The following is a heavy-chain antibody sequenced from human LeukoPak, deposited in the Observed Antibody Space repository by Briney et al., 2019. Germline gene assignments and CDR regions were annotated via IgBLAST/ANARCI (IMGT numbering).Heavy chain of an antibody. CDR1: GFTFSSYS. J-gene: IGHJ3*02. V-gene: IGHV3-48*04. Sequence: GGSLRLSCAASGFTFSSYSMNWVRQAPGKGLEWVSYISSSSSTIYYADSVKGRFTISRDNAKNSLYLQMNSLRAEDTAVYYCARKYYYDSEGGFAAFDIWGQGTMVTVSS. CDR3: ARKYYYDSEGGFAAFDI. CDR2: ISSSSSTI. D-gene: IGHD3-22*01.